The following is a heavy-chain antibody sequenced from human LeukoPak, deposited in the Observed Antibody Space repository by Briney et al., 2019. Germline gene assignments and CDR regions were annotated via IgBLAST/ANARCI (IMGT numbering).Heavy chain of an antibody. Sequence: GGSLRLSCAASGFTVSSNYMSWVRQAPGKGLEWVSYISSSGSTIYYADSVKGRFTISRDNAKNSLYLQMNSLRAEDTAVYYCARDPGGYGGNSRPIDYWGQGTLVTVSS. D-gene: IGHD4-23*01. V-gene: IGHV3-11*04. CDR3: ARDPGGYGGNSRPIDY. J-gene: IGHJ4*02. CDR2: ISSSGSTI. CDR1: GFTVSSNY.